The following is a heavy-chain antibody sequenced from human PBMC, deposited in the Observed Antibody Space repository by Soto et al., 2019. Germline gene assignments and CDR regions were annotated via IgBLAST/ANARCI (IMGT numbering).Heavy chain of an antibody. V-gene: IGHV1-69*13. Sequence: GASVKVSCKASGGTFSSYRINWVRQAPGQGLEWVGGIVPIYRTADYAQKFQGRVTIPADESARTSSMELRSLKSQDTAVYYCVRDSGAKLSSSWGQGTLVTVSS. D-gene: IGHD6-13*01. CDR2: IVPIYRTA. CDR3: VRDSGAKLSSS. J-gene: IGHJ4*02. CDR1: GGTFSSYR.